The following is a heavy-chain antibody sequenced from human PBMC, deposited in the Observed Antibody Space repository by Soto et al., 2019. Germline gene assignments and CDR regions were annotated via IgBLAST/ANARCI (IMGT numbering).Heavy chain of an antibody. CDR1: GFTFSSYA. V-gene: IGHV3-30-3*01. CDR2: ISYDGSNK. D-gene: IGHD2-21*02. CDR3: AREIVVGTADAFHI. J-gene: IGHJ3*02. Sequence: GVSLRLSCAASGFTFSSYAMHWVRQAPGKGLEWVAVISYDGSNKYYADSVKGRLTISRDNSKNTLYLQMNSLRAEDTAVYYCAREIVVGTADAFHICGQGTMVTVS.